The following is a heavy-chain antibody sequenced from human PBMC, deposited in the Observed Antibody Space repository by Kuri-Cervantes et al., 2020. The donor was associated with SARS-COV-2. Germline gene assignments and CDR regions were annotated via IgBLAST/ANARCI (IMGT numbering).Heavy chain of an antibody. CDR3: ARGGVKYYCSGGSCPNFDY. CDR1: GYTFTSYY. CDR2: INAGNGNT. Sequence: ASVKVSCKASGYTFTSYYMHWVRQAPGQRLEWMGWINAGNGNTKYSQKFQGRVTITRDTSASTAYMELSSLRSEDTAVYYCARGGVKYYCSGGSCPNFDYWGQGTLVTVSS. D-gene: IGHD2-15*01. V-gene: IGHV1-3*01. J-gene: IGHJ4*02.